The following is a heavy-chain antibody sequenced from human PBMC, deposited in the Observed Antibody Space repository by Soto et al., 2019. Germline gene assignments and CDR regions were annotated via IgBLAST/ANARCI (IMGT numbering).Heavy chain of an antibody. Sequence: NPGGSLRLSCAASGFTFSSYSMNWVRQAPGKGLEWVSSISSSSSYIYYADSVKGRFTISRDNAKNSLYLQMNSLRAEDTAVYYCASYGDPGGGAFDIWGQGTMVTVSS. CDR1: GFTFSSYS. J-gene: IGHJ3*02. CDR3: ASYGDPGGGAFDI. V-gene: IGHV3-21*01. CDR2: ISSSSSYI. D-gene: IGHD4-17*01.